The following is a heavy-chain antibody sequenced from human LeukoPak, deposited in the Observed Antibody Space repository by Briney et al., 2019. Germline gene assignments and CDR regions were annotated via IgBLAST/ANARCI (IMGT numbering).Heavy chain of an antibody. D-gene: IGHD3-10*01. CDR2: ISHDGSSK. J-gene: IGHJ4*02. V-gene: IGHV3-30*03. Sequence: GGSLRLSCAGSGFTFSNYAIHWVRQPPGRGLEWVAVISHDGSSKSYADSVKGRFTISRDTSENTLSLVLGSLRLEDTAVYYCAREAFYGSGSYFGYFDYWGQGTLVTVS. CDR1: GFTFSNYA. CDR3: AREAFYGSGSYFGYFDY.